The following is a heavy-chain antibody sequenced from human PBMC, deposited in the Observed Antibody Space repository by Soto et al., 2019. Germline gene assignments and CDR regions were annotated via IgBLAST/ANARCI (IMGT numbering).Heavy chain of an antibody. CDR3: ATELGDNPASPFDS. Sequence: QVQLVQSGAEVKKPGSSVKVSCKASGVTFSSETISWVRQAPGQGLEWVGGIIPLFGTANYAQKFQGRVKITADESTSTLYIELSSLRSDDTAVYYRATELGDNPASPFDSWGEGTLVTVSS. J-gene: IGHJ4*02. CDR1: GVTFSSET. CDR2: IIPLFGTA. V-gene: IGHV1-69*01. D-gene: IGHD2-21*01.